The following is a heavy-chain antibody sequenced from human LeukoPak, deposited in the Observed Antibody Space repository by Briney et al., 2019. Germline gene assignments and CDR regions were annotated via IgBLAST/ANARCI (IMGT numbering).Heavy chain of an antibody. CDR2: IYYSGST. CDR1: GGSISSSSYY. V-gene: IGHV4-39*01. D-gene: IGHD3-3*01. J-gene: IGHJ5*02. Sequence: SETLSLTCTVSGGSISSSSYYWGWIRQPPGKGLEWIGSIYYSGSTYYNPSLKSRVTISVDTSKNQFSLKLSSVTAADTAVYYCARRVRFLEWSNWFDPWRQGTLVTVSS. CDR3: ARRVRFLEWSNWFDP.